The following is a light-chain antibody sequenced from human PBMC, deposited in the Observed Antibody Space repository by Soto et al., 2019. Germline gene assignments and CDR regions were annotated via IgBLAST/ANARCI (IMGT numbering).Light chain of an antibody. CDR1: QDITNY. CDR3: LQHNSYPLT. Sequence: DIQMTQSPSSLTASVGDSVTITCQASQDITNYLNWYQQKPGKAPKLLIYDASNLEPGVPSRFSGRGSGTEFTLTISSLQPEDFATYYCLQHNSYPLTFGGGTKVDIK. CDR2: DAS. V-gene: IGKV1-33*01. J-gene: IGKJ4*01.